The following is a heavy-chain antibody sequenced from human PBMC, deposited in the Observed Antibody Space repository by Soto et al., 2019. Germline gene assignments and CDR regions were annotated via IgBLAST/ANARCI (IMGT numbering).Heavy chain of an antibody. CDR3: ARHSGLEWLLVWFDP. Sequence: KTSETLSLTCAVSGYSISSGYYWGWIRQPPGKGLEWIGSIYHSGSTYYNPSLKSRVTISVDTSKNQFSLKLSSVTAADTAVYYCARHSGLEWLLVWFDPWGQGTLVTVSS. J-gene: IGHJ5*02. D-gene: IGHD3-3*01. V-gene: IGHV4-38-2*01. CDR1: GYSISSGYY. CDR2: IYHSGST.